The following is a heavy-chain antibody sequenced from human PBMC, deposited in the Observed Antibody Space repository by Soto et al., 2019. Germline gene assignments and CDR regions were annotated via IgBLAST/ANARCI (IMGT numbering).Heavy chain of an antibody. Sequence: GGSLRLSCAASGFTFSSYSMNWVRQAPGKGLEWVSYISSSSSTIYYADSAKGRFTISRDNAKNSLYLQVNSLRAEDTAVYYCASLGGQQLVESIKYYYDSSGSGIDYWGQGTLVTVSS. CDR3: ASLGGQQLVESIKYYYDSSGSGIDY. CDR1: GFTFSSYS. V-gene: IGHV3-48*01. CDR2: ISSSSSTI. D-gene: IGHD3-22*01. J-gene: IGHJ4*02.